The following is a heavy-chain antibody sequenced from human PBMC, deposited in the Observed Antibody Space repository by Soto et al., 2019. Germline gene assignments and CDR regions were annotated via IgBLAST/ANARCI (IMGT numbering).Heavy chain of an antibody. CDR3: ARDCTSGECPPHTSDY. Sequence: EVQLVESGGGLVRPGGSLRLSCAASGFSLSDYWMSWVRQAPGKGLEWVANINQDESAKYFMDSVRGRFAISRDNAKNSLYLQMNSLRAEDTAVYYCARDCTSGECPPHTSDYWGQGTLVYVSS. CDR2: INQDESAK. D-gene: IGHD2-8*01. J-gene: IGHJ4*02. V-gene: IGHV3-7*01. CDR1: GFSLSDYW.